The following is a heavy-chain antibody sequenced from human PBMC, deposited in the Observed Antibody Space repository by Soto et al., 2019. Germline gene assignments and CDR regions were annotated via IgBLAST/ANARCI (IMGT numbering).Heavy chain of an antibody. Sequence: PGESLKLSCKGSGYSFTSYWIGWVRQMPGKGLEWMGIIYPGDSDTRYSPSFQGQVTISADKSISTAYLQWSSLKASDTAMYDCSRGTHYDSSGYFNYWGQGTLVTVSS. D-gene: IGHD3-22*01. J-gene: IGHJ4*02. V-gene: IGHV5-51*01. CDR3: SRGTHYDSSGYFNY. CDR2: IYPGDSDT. CDR1: GYSFTSYW.